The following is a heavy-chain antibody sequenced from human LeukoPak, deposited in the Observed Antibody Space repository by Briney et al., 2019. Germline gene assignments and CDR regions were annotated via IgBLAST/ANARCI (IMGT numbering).Heavy chain of an antibody. CDR2: IYHSGST. CDR3: ARNYGDNNFDY. D-gene: IGHD4-17*01. V-gene: IGHV4-4*02. CDR1: GGSISGTNW. Sequence: SETLSLTCAVSGGSISGTNWWSCVRQPPGKGLEWIGEIYHSGSTNYNPSLKSRVTISVDKSKNRFSLKLTSVTAADTAVYYCARNYGDNNFDYWGQGTLVTVSS. J-gene: IGHJ4*02.